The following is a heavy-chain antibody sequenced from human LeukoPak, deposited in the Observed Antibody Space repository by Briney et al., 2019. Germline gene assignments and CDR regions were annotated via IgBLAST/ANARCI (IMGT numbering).Heavy chain of an antibody. CDR2: ISSNGGST. CDR3: ARAPQRGYSYGYGDY. CDR1: GFTFSSYA. J-gene: IGHJ4*02. D-gene: IGHD5-18*01. Sequence: PGGSLRLSCAASGFTFSSYAMHWARQAPGKGLEYVSAISSNGGSTYYANSVKGRFTISRDNSKNTLYLQMGSLGAEDMAVYYCARAPQRGYSYGYGDYWGQGTLVTVSS. V-gene: IGHV3-64*01.